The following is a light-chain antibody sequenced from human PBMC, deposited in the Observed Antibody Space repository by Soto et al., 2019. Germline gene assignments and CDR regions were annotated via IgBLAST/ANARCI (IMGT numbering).Light chain of an antibody. Sequence: DIQMTQSPSTLSASVGDRVTITCRASQNINTDLAWYQQKPGKVPNLLIYHASSLVTGVTSRCSGSGSGTEFTLTISSLQPDDFAAYYCQQYSTLWTFGQGTKVEIK. J-gene: IGKJ1*01. CDR2: HAS. V-gene: IGKV1-5*01. CDR1: QNINTD. CDR3: QQYSTLWT.